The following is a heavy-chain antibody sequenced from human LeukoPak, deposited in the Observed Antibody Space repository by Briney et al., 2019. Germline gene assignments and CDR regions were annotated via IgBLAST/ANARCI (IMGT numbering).Heavy chain of an antibody. D-gene: IGHD3-22*01. Sequence: GASVKVSCKASGYTFTSYGISWVRQAPGQGLEWMGWISAYNGNTNYAQKLQSRVTMTTDTSTSTAYMELRSMRSDDTAVCYCARTKYYYDSSGYYKTGFDYWGQGTLVTVSS. CDR1: GYTFTSYG. V-gene: IGHV1-18*01. CDR3: ARTKYYYDSSGYYKTGFDY. J-gene: IGHJ4*02. CDR2: ISAYNGNT.